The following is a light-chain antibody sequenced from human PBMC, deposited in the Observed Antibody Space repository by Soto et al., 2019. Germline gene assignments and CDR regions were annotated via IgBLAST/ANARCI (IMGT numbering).Light chain of an antibody. CDR1: SSDVGGSNY. V-gene: IGLV2-14*01. CDR2: DVS. CDR3: SSYTSSSTLLYV. J-gene: IGLJ1*01. Sequence: QSALTQPASVSGSPGQSITISCTGTSSDVGGSNYVSWYQQHPGKAPKLMIYDVSNRPSGVSNRFSGSKSGNTASLTISGLHAEDEADYYCSSYTSSSTLLYVFGTGTKLTVL.